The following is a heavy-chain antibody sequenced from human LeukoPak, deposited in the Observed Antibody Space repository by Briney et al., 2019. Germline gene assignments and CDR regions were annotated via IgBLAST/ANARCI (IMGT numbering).Heavy chain of an antibody. J-gene: IGHJ3*02. V-gene: IGHV4-59*08. D-gene: IGHD3-10*01. CDR1: GGSISSYY. CDR2: IYYSGST. Sequence: KPSETLSLTCTVSGGSISSYYWSWIRQPPGKGLEWIGYIYYSGSTNYNPSLKSRVTISVDTSKNQFSLKLSSVTAADTAVYYCARHPPGDDAFDIWGQGTMVTVSS. CDR3: ARHPPGDDAFDI.